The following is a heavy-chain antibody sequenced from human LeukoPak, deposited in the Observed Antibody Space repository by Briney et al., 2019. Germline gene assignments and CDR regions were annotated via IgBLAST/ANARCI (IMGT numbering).Heavy chain of an antibody. CDR2: MNPNSGNT. V-gene: IGHV1-8*01. CDR1: GYTFTSYD. D-gene: IGHD2-15*01. Sequence: GASVKVSCKASGYTFTSYDINWVRQATGQGLEWMGWMNPNSGNTGYAQKFQGRVTMTRNTSISTAYMELSSLRSEDTAVYYCAVKLGYCSGGSCTGRFDPWGQGTPVTVSS. CDR3: AVKLGYCSGGSCTGRFDP. J-gene: IGHJ5*02.